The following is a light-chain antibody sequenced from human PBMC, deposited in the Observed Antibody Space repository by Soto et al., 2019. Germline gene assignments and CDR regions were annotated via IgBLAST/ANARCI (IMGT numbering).Light chain of an antibody. CDR1: QTISNN. V-gene: IGKV1-39*01. CDR2: GAS. J-gene: IGKJ1*01. Sequence: DIQVTQSPSSLSAFVGDRVTITCRTSQTISNNLNWYQQQPGKAPNLLIYGASSLQSGVPSRFSGSGSGTDFTLTISSLQPEDFATYLCQQSSSAPLTFGQGTKL. CDR3: QQSSSAPLT.